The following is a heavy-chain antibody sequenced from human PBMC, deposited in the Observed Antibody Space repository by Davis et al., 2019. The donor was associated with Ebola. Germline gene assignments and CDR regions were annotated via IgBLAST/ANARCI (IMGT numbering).Heavy chain of an antibody. CDR2: ISWNSGSI. V-gene: IGHV3-9*01. D-gene: IGHD5-12*01. CDR1: GFTFDDYA. CDR3: VRDSGYYSHDY. Sequence: PGGSLRLSCAASGFTFDDYAMHWVRQAPGKGLEWVSAISWNSGSIGYADSVKGRFTISRDNAKNTLSLQMNSLRVEDTAVYYCVRDSGYYSHDYWGHGTLVTVSS. J-gene: IGHJ4*01.